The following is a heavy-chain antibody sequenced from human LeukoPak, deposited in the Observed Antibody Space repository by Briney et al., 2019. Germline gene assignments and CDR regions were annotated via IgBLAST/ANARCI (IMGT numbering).Heavy chain of an antibody. D-gene: IGHD6-13*01. Sequence: GGSLRLSCAASGFSFSDYYMSWIRQAPGKGLEWVSYISSSGNTTYHADSVKGRFTISRDNAKNSLYLQMSSLRAEDTAVYYCARDGGSSWYFDYWGQGTLVTVSS. CDR3: ARDGGSSWYFDY. J-gene: IGHJ4*02. CDR1: GFSFSDYY. CDR2: ISSSGNTT. V-gene: IGHV3-11*04.